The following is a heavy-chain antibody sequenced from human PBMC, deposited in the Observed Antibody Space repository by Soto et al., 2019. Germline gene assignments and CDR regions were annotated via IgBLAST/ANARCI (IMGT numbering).Heavy chain of an antibody. J-gene: IGHJ4*02. CDR1: GFTFSSYA. D-gene: IGHD5-18*01. Sequence: QVRLVESGGGVVQPGTSLRLSCAASGFTFSSYAIHWVRQAPGKGLEWVAFMSSDGSNTFYADSVRGRFTVSRANSKSTLYLRMNGLMPADTAVYYCTMSHSTALVPYYFDYWGQGTLVTVSS. CDR2: MSSDGSNT. V-gene: IGHV3-30*03. CDR3: TMSHSTALVPYYFDY.